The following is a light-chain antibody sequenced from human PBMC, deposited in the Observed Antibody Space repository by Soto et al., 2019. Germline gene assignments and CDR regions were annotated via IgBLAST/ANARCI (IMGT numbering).Light chain of an antibody. CDR3: SSYAGRNTFV. Sequence: QSALTQPPSASGYPGQSVTISCTGTSSDVVFDHYVSWYQQHPGKAPKLMIYEVNKRPSGVPYRFSGSKSGNTASLTVSGLQAEDEAEYHCSSYAGRNTFVFGTGTKVTVL. CDR2: EVN. CDR1: SSDVVFDHY. V-gene: IGLV2-8*01. J-gene: IGLJ1*01.